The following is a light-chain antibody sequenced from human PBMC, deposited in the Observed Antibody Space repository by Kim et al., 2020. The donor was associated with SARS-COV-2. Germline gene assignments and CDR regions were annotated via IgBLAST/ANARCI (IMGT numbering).Light chain of an antibody. CDR3: SAWDSSLSAWV. CDR1: SNNVGNQG. J-gene: IGLJ3*02. CDR2: RNN. V-gene: IGLV10-54*01. Sequence: QAGLTQPPSVSKGLRQTATLTCTGNSNNVGNQGAAWLQQHQGHPPKLLSYRNNNRPSGISERLSASRSGNTASLTITGLQPEDEADYYCSAWDSSLSAWVWGGGTQLTVL.